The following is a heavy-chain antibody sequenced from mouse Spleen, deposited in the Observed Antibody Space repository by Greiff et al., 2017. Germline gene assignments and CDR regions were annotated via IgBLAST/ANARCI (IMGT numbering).Heavy chain of an antibody. D-gene: IGHD5-1-1*01. V-gene: IGHV5-16*01. J-gene: IGHJ2*01. CDR1: GFTFSDYY. Sequence: EVMLVESEGGLVQPGSSMKLSCTASGFTFSDYYMAWVRQVPEKGLEWVANINYDGSSTYYLDSLKSRFIISRDNAKNILYLQMSSLKSEDTATYYCARDGYPAFDYWGQGTTLTVSS. CDR3: ARDGYPAFDY. CDR2: INYDGSST.